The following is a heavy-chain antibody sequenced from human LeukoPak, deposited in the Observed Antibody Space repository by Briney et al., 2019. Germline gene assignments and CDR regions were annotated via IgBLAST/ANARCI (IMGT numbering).Heavy chain of an antibody. D-gene: IGHD6-13*01. Sequence: SETLSLTCTVSGGSISSYYWSWIRQPPGKGLEWIGYIYYSGSTNYNPSLKSRVTISVDTSKNQFSLKLSSVTAADTAVYYCARLIAAAGITHRGWNSYFDYWGQGTLVTVSS. J-gene: IGHJ4*02. V-gene: IGHV4-59*01. CDR3: ARLIAAAGITHRGWNSYFDY. CDR2: IYYSGST. CDR1: GGSISSYY.